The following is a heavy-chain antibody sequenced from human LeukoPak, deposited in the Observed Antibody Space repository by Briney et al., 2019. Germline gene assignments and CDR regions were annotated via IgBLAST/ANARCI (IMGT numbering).Heavy chain of an antibody. CDR1: GFNLSTYG. CDR2: ISSSSSTI. CDR3: ARRGEEVYWYFDL. D-gene: IGHD3-10*01. J-gene: IGHJ2*01. Sequence: QSGGSLSLSCVASGFNLSTYGTKWVRQAPGKGLEWLSSISSSSSTIYYADSVDGRFTISRDNAKNSLYLQLNSLRAEDTAVYYCARRGEEVYWYFDLWGRGTLVTVSS. V-gene: IGHV3-48*01.